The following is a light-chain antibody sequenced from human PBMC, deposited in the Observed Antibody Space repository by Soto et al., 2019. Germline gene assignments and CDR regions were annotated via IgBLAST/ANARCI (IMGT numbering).Light chain of an antibody. CDR2: DVT. Sequence: QSALTQPASVSGSPGQSITISCTGTSGDIGSYNRVSWYQQHPGKAPNLIIYDVTERPSVVYDRFDGSKSGNTASLTIAGLQAEDEAEYYCSSYTNIKTRACVFRTGTKVAVL. J-gene: IGLJ1*01. CDR3: SSYTNIKTRACV. CDR1: SGDIGSYNR. V-gene: IGLV2-14*03.